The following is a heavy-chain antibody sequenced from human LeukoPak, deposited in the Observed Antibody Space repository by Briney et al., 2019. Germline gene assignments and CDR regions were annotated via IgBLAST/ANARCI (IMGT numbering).Heavy chain of an antibody. CDR2: TYYRSKWYN. CDR1: GDSVSSNSAA. Sequence: SQTLSLTCAISGDSVSSNSAAWNWIRQSSSRGLEWLGRTYYRSKWYNDYAVSVKSRITINPDTSKNQFSLQLNSVTPEDTAVYYCARDHYYYDSSGYYSPGYYYMDVWGKGTTVTVSS. D-gene: IGHD3-22*01. J-gene: IGHJ6*03. CDR3: ARDHYYYDSSGYYSPGYYYMDV. V-gene: IGHV6-1*01.